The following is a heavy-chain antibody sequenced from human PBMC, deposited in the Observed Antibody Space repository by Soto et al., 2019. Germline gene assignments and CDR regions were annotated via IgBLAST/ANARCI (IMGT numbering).Heavy chain of an antibody. D-gene: IGHD1-1*01. V-gene: IGHV1-3*01. CDR3: SRGKGMEKHDCCSGLAF. CDR2: INGGTGQT. CDR1: A. Sequence: ARRWVHQAKRKSLEWMGWINGGTGQTKHSHRFPDRVSITRDTSARTAYMELSSLRSEDTAGYYCSRGKGMEKHDCCSGLAFWLQRTTDTVSS. J-gene: IGHJ6*02.